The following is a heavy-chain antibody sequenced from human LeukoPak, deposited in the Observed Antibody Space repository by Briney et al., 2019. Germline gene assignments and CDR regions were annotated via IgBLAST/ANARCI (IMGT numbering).Heavy chain of an antibody. V-gene: IGHV3-23*01. D-gene: IGHD6-13*01. CDR1: GFTFSSYA. Sequence: QAGGSLRLSCAASGFTFSSYAMSWVRQAPGKGLEWVSAISGSGGSTYYADSVKGRFTISRDNAKNSLYLQMNSLRAEDTALYYCAKDVEGIAAAGLDYWGQGTLVTVSS. J-gene: IGHJ4*02. CDR3: AKDVEGIAAAGLDY. CDR2: ISGSGGST.